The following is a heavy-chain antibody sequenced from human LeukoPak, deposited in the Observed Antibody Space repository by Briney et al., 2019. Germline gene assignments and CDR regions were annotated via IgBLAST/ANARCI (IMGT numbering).Heavy chain of an antibody. J-gene: IGHJ5*02. CDR2: IYPSGST. V-gene: IGHV4-4*07. CDR3: AREGGSYNCFDL. Sequence: PSETLSLTCTVSGGSISSYYWSWIRQPAGKGLEWVGRIYPSGSTYYNPSLKSGVTMSVETSKNQFSLKLSSVTAADTAVYYCAREGGSYNCFDLWGQGTLVTVSS. D-gene: IGHD1-26*01. CDR1: GGSISSYY.